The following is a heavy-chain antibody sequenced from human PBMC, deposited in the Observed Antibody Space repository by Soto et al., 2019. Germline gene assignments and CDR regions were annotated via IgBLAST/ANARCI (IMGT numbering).Heavy chain of an antibody. J-gene: IGHJ4*02. D-gene: IGHD3-22*01. CDR3: ARGTYDTIGDFDY. CDR2: IWYDGSKE. V-gene: IGHV3-33*08. CDR1: GFTFSSYG. Sequence: GGSLRLSCAASGFTFSSYGMHWFRQAPGKGLEWVAVIWYDGSKEYFADSVKGRFTISRDNSKNTVYLQMNSLRAEDTALYYCARGTYDTIGDFDYWGQGT.